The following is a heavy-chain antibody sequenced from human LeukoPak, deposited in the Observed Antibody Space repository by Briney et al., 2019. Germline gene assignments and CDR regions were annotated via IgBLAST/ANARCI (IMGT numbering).Heavy chain of an antibody. Sequence: SETLSLTCAVYGGSFSGYYWSWIRQPPGKGLEWIGEINHSGSTNYNPSLKSRVTISVDTSKNQFSLKLSSVTAADTAVHYCARGFNWKNWFDPWGQGTLVNVSS. V-gene: IGHV4-34*01. J-gene: IGHJ5*02. CDR2: INHSGST. CDR1: GGSFSGYY. CDR3: ARGFNWKNWFDP. D-gene: IGHD1-20*01.